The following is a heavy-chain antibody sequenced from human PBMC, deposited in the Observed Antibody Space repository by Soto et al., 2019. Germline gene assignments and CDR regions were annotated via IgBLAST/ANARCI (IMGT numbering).Heavy chain of an antibody. CDR2: ISAYNGNT. J-gene: IGHJ4*02. Sequence: QIQLVQSGAEMKKPGASVKVSCKPSGYTFTHYGVSWLRQAPGQGLEWMGWISAYNGNTDYAHKFQGRVALTTDTSTSTAYMELRGLSPDYTAVYYCARDVPGSGVPFWDYWGQGTLVTVSS. CDR3: ARDVPGSGVPFWDY. D-gene: IGHD2-15*01. V-gene: IGHV1-18*04. CDR1: GYTFTHYG.